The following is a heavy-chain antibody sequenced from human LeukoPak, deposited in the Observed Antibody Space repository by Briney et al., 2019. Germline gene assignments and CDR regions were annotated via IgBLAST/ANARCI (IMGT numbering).Heavy chain of an antibody. CDR3: TTDGGIGDIVVVVAARVDY. J-gene: IGHJ4*02. D-gene: IGHD2-15*01. V-gene: IGHV3-15*01. CDR2: IKSKTDGGTT. Sequence: PGGSLRLSCAASGFTFSNAWMSWVRQAPGKGLEWVGRIKSKTDGGTTDYAAPVKGRFTISRDDSKNTLYLQMNSLKTEDTAVYYCTTDGGIGDIVVVVAARVDYWGQGTLVTVSS. CDR1: GFTFSNAW.